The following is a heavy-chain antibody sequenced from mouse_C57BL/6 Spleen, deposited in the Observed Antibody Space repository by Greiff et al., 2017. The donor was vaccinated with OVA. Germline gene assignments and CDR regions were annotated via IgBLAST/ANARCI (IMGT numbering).Heavy chain of an antibody. V-gene: IGHV1-18*01. J-gene: IGHJ3*01. CDR1: GYTFTDYN. Sequence: VQLQHSGPELVQPGASVKIPCKASGYTFTDYNMDWVKQSHGKSLEWIGVINPNNGGTIYNQKFKGKATLTVDKSSSTAYMERRSLTSEDTAVYYCARKSLYRGFAYWGQGTLVTVSA. CDR2: INPNNGGT. D-gene: IGHD2-14*01. CDR3: ARKSLYRGFAY.